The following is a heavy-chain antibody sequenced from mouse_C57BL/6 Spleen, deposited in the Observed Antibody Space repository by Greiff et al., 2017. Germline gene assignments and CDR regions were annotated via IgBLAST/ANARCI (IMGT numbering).Heavy chain of an antibody. J-gene: IGHJ2*01. CDR2: IYPGSGNT. CDR3: ARGTTVVAEGPFDY. D-gene: IGHD1-1*01. Sequence: VQLQQSGPELVKPGASVKISCKASGYSFTSYYIHWVKQRPGQGLEWIGWIYPGSGNTKYNEKFKGKATLTADTSSSTAYMQLSSLTSEDSAVYYCARGTTVVAEGPFDYWGQGTTLTVSS. V-gene: IGHV1-66*01. CDR1: GYSFTSYY.